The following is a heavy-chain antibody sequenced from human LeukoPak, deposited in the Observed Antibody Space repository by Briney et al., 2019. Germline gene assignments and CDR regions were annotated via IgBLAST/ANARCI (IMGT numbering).Heavy chain of an antibody. Sequence: ASVKVSCKASGGTFSSYAISWVRQAPGQGLEWMGGIIPIFGTANCAQKFQGRVTITTDESTSTAYMELSSLRSEDTAVYYCARGRGIGYRSSTSCFDYWGQGTLVTVSS. V-gene: IGHV1-69*05. CDR2: IIPIFGTA. J-gene: IGHJ4*02. CDR1: GGTFSSYA. D-gene: IGHD2-2*01. CDR3: ARGRGIGYRSSTSCFDY.